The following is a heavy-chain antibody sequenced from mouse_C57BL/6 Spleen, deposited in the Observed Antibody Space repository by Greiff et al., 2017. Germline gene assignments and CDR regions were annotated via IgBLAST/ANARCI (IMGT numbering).Heavy chain of an antibody. CDR1: GYTFTSYW. J-gene: IGHJ2*01. D-gene: IGHD2-3*01. Sequence: QVQLQQPGTELVKPGASVKLSCKASGYTFTSYWMHWVKQRPGQGLEWIGNINPSNGGTNYNEKFKSKATLTVDKSSSTAYMQLSSLTSEDSAVYYYARSDGYYPYFDYWGQVTTLTVSS. CDR2: INPSNGGT. V-gene: IGHV1-53*01. CDR3: ARSDGYYPYFDY.